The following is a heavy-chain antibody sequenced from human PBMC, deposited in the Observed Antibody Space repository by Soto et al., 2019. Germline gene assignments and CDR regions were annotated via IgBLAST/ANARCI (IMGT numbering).Heavy chain of an antibody. Sequence: GGSLRLSCAASGFTFSNYAMSWVRQAPGKGLEWVSAISDGGGSTHYADSVKGRFSISRDNSKNTLYLQLNSLRAEDTAVYYCARVVAPLRFLEWLPAPFDYWGQGTLVTVSS. CDR1: GFTFSNYA. V-gene: IGHV3-23*01. CDR3: ARVVAPLRFLEWLPAPFDY. CDR2: ISDGGGST. J-gene: IGHJ4*02. D-gene: IGHD3-3*01.